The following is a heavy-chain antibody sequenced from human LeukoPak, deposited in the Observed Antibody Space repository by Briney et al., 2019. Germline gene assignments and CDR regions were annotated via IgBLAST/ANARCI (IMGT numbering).Heavy chain of an antibody. V-gene: IGHV4-4*02. J-gene: IGHJ4*02. CDR2: INHSGST. Sequence: SETLSLTCAVSGGSISSGTWWSWVRPPPRKGLEWIGEINHSGSTNYNPSLKSRVTISVDTSKNQFSLKLSSVTAADTAVYYCARGRRVRGVIFDYWGQGTLVTVSS. CDR1: GGSISSGTW. D-gene: IGHD3-10*01. CDR3: ARGRRVRGVIFDY.